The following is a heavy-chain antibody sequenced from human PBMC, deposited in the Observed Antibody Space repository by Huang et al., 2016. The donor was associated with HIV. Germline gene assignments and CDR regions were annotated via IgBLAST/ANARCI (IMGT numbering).Heavy chain of an antibody. V-gene: IGHV1-69*13. J-gene: IGHJ3*02. Sequence: QVQLVQSGAEVKKPGSSVKVSCKASADTFSSYAITWVRQAPGQGLEWMGGIIPPLGTTDYEQKLQDRVTITADESTNTAYMELSSLRSEDTAVYFCARVSRATAAGFAFDIWGQGTMVTVSS. CDR2: IIPPLGTT. D-gene: IGHD2-15*01. CDR1: ADTFSSYA. CDR3: ARVSRATAAGFAFDI.